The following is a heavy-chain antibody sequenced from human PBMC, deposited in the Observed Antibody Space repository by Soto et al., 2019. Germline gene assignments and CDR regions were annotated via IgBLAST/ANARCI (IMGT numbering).Heavy chain of an antibody. CDR2: ISYDGSHK. D-gene: IGHD2-15*01. V-gene: IGHV3-30*18. Sequence: QVHLVESGGGAVQSGRSLRLSCAASGFTFSNYGMYWVRQAPGKGLEWVAVISYDGSHKDYVESVKGRFTISRDNSKNALYLQMRSLRADDTAVYYCAQDRGSCTGGSCFYSIYYWGQGTLVTVSS. CDR1: GFTFSNYG. CDR3: AQDRGSCTGGSCFYSIYY. J-gene: IGHJ4*02.